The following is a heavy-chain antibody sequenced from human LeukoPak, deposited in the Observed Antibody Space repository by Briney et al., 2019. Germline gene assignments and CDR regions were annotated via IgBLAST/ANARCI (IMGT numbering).Heavy chain of an antibody. D-gene: IGHD3-10*01. Sequence: GGSLRLSCAASGFTFSSYTMNWVRQAPGQGLEWVSSISYSSSNTHYADSVKGRFTISRDNAKNSVYLQMNSLRAEDTAVYYCARDEGWGVDYWGQGTLVTVSS. V-gene: IGHV3-21*01. J-gene: IGHJ4*02. CDR1: GFTFSSYT. CDR3: ARDEGWGVDY. CDR2: ISYSSSNT.